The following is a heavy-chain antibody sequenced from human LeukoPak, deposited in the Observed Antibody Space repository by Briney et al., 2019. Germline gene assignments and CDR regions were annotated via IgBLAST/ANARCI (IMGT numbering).Heavy chain of an antibody. J-gene: IGHJ4*02. CDR1: GGSFSGYY. Sequence: SETLSLTCAVYGGSFSGYYWSWIRQPPGKGLEWIGEINHSGSTNYNPSLKSRVTISVDTSKNQFSLKLSSVTAADTAVYYCARGVAARAYGYWDQGTLVTVSS. V-gene: IGHV4-34*01. CDR2: INHSGST. D-gene: IGHD6-6*01. CDR3: ARGVAARAYGY.